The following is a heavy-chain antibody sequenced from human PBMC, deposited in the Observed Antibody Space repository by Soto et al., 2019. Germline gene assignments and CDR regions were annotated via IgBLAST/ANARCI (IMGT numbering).Heavy chain of an antibody. CDR1: GGSISSSSYY. V-gene: IGHV4-39*02. CDR3: AREFVVTFAFPGGWFVP. Sequence: QLQLQEPGPGLVKPAETLSLTCTVSGGSISSSSYYWGWIRQPPGKGLEWIGSIYYSGSTYYNPSLKRRVTISVHTSKNQFSVKLSSVTAADRAVYYCAREFVVTFAFPGGWFVPWRQGTLVTVSS. D-gene: IGHD2-8*02. J-gene: IGHJ5*02. CDR2: IYYSGST.